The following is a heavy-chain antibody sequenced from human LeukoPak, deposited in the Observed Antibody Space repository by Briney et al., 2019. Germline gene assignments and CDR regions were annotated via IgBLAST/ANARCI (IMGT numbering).Heavy chain of an antibody. J-gene: IGHJ4*02. CDR3: ARVGATAATADN. Sequence: GASVKVSCKASGYIFTTYYMHWLRQAPGQGPEWMGIINPRGGSTDYAQKFQGRVTMTSDTSTSTVYMELKSLRSEGTAVYFCARVGATAATADNWGQGTLVTVSS. CDR2: INPRGGST. D-gene: IGHD6-25*01. CDR1: GYIFTTYY. V-gene: IGHV1-46*01.